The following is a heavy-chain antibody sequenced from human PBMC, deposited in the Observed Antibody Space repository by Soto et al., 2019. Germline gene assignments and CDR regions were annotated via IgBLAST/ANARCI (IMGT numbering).Heavy chain of an antibody. Sequence: EVQLLESGGGXXXXGGXXXLSCAASGFXXXXXAMSXXXQAPGKGLEWVSAISGSGGSTYYADSVKGRFTISRDNSKNTLYLQMNSLRAEDTAVYYCAKELESTVTFDYWGQGTLVTVSS. CDR1: GFXXXXXA. CDR3: AKELESTVTFDY. J-gene: IGHJ4*02. CDR2: ISGSGGST. V-gene: IGHV3-23*01. D-gene: IGHD4-17*01.